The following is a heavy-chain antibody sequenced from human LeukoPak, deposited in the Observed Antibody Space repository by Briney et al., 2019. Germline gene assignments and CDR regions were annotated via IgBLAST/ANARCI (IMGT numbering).Heavy chain of an antibody. Sequence: GASVKVSCKASGYTFTSYGISWVRQAPGRGLEWMGWISAYNGNTDYAQKFQGRVTMTTDTSTSTAYMDLRSLRSDDTAVYYCARVGAYCTSTSCFDYWGLGTLVTVSS. V-gene: IGHV1-18*01. J-gene: IGHJ4*02. D-gene: IGHD2-2*01. CDR2: ISAYNGNT. CDR1: GYTFTSYG. CDR3: ARVGAYCTSTSCFDY.